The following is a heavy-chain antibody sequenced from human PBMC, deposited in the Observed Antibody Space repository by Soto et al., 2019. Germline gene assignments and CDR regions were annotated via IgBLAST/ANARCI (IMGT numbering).Heavy chain of an antibody. J-gene: IGHJ6*02. Sequence: GGSLRLSCAASGFTFSSYGMHWVRQAPGKGLEWVAVISYDGSNKYYADSVKGRFTISRDNSKNTLYLQMNSLRAEDTAVYYCAKDRVPFEFVGYCCSTSCPPPYYGMDVWGQGTTVTVSS. CDR3: AKDRVPFEFVGYCCSTSCPPPYYGMDV. V-gene: IGHV3-30*18. CDR2: ISYDGSNK. D-gene: IGHD2-2*01. CDR1: GFTFSSYG.